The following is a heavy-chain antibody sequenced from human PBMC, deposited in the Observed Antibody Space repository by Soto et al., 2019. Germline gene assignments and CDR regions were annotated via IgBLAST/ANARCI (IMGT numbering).Heavy chain of an antibody. V-gene: IGHV1-18*01. CDR1: GYTFTTYG. D-gene: IGHD1-26*01. CDR2: VSPYNGNT. CDR3: ARLTWEFDTRSPLDY. J-gene: IGHJ4*02. Sequence: ASVKVSCKAFGYTFTTYGLSWVRQAPGQGLEWMGWVSPYNGNTYYAQHLQGRVTMTTDASTSTAYMELRSLTSDDTAVYYCARLTWEFDTRSPLDYWGQGTLVTVSS.